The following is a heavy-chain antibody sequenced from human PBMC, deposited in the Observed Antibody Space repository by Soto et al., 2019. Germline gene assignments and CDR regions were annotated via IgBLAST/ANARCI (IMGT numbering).Heavy chain of an antibody. D-gene: IGHD3-10*01. Sequence: QVQLVQSGAEVKKPGSSVKVSCKASGGTFSSYTISWVRQAPGQGLEWMGRIIPILGIANYAQKFQGRVTLTADKSTSKAYMELSSLRSEDTAVYYCARVRYGSGSYYNGYYFDYWGQGTLVTVSS. CDR3: ARVRYGSGSYYNGYYFDY. CDR1: GGTFSSYT. V-gene: IGHV1-69*02. J-gene: IGHJ4*02. CDR2: IIPILGIA.